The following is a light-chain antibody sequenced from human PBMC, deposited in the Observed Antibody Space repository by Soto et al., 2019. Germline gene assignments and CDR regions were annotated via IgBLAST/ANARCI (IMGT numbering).Light chain of an antibody. J-gene: IGKJ2*01. CDR1: QSVSIN. CDR3: QQYNTWPYT. V-gene: IGKV3-15*01. CDR2: GAS. Sequence: EIVMTQSPATLSVSPGERATLSCRASQSVSINLAWYQQKPGQAPRLLIYGASTRATGIPARFSGSGSGTEFTLSISSLQSEDFAAYYCQQYNTWPYTFGHGTKLEIK.